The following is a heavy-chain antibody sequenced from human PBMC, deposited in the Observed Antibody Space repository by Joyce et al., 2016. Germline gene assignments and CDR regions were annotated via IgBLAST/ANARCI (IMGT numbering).Heavy chain of an antibody. J-gene: IGHJ4*02. Sequence: QVHLVQSGAEVTRPGSSVKLSCKTSGGNFRSYALNWVRQAPGQGLEWRGGFCPLFGAPSYAQKFQGRITRTADDSTTTVYMQLGSLTSADTAVYYCARDQVRGSIDSAFEYWGQGALVTVSS. CDR3: ARDQVRGSIDSAFEY. D-gene: IGHD3-10*01. CDR2: FCPLFGAP. V-gene: IGHV1-69*01. CDR1: GGNFRSYA.